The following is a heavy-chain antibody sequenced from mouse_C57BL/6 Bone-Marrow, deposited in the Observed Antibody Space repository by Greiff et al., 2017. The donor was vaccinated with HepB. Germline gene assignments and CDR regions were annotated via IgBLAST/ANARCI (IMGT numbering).Heavy chain of an antibody. V-gene: IGHV1-81*01. J-gene: IGHJ2*01. CDR1: FSPFPSYG. CDR3: ARFYYFDY. CDR2: IYPRSCNT. Sequence: VQLPPSCSSLARPCSSVPLSFPSSFSPFPSYGISWVKPRTGQGLEWIGEIYPRSCNTYYNEKFQGKATLTADKSSSTAYMELRSLTSEDSAVYFCARFYYFDYWGQGTTLTVSS.